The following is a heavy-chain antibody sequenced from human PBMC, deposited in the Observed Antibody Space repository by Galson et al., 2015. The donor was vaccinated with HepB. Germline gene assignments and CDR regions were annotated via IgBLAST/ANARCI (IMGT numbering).Heavy chain of an antibody. Sequence: SLRLSCAASGFTFSSYAMHWVRQAPGKGLEWVACISKDENNKYYADSVKGRFTISRDNSRNTVFLQMNSLRPEDTAVYYCAKDHFAILTGNPDYWGQGILLTVSS. CDR3: AKDHFAILTGNPDY. CDR1: GFTFSSYA. CDR2: ISKDENNK. J-gene: IGHJ4*02. D-gene: IGHD3-9*01. V-gene: IGHV3-30*18.